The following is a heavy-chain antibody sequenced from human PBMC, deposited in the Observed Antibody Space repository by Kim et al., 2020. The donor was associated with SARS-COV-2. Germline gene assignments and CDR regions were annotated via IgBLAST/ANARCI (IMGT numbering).Heavy chain of an antibody. Sequence: GGSLRLSCAASGFTFSDHHMSWIRQAPGKGLEWVSYIGSSGKTIYYADSVKGRFTITRDNAKTSLYLQMDSLRAEDTGVYYGARDPHRREAYNHDYWGQGTRVTVPS. J-gene: IGHJ4*02. CDR1: GFTFSDHH. V-gene: IGHV3-11*01. D-gene: IGHD1-1*01. CDR2: IGSSGKTI. CDR3: ARDPHRREAYNHDY.